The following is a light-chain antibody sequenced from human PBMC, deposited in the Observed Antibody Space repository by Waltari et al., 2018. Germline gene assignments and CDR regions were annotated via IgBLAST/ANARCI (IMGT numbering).Light chain of an antibody. CDR3: QQYDNVVRT. CDR1: DEIRNF. J-gene: IGKJ4*01. V-gene: IGKV1-33*01. CDR2: DAS. Sequence: DIQMTQSPSSLFASVVERVTITCQASDEIRNFLNWYHQKPGEAPKVLIYDASNLEMGVPSRFGGSGFGTDFTLTISSLQPEDVGTYYCQQYDNVVRTFGGGTKVEIK.